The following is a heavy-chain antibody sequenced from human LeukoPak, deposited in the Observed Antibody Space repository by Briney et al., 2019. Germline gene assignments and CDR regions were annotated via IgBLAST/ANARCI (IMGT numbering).Heavy chain of an antibody. CDR2: INPSGGST. CDR3: AREMVDIVATISP. J-gene: IGHJ5*02. CDR1: GGTFSSYS. D-gene: IGHD5-12*01. Sequence: GASVKVSCKASGGTFSSYSFDWVRQAPGQGLEWMGIINPSGGSTSYAQKFQGRVTMTRDTSTSTVYMELSSLRSEDTAVYYCAREMVDIVATISPWGQGTLVTVSS. V-gene: IGHV1-46*01.